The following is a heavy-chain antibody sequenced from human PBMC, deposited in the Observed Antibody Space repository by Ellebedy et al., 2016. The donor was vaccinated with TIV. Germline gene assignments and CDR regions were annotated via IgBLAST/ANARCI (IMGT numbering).Heavy chain of an antibody. CDR1: GFTFDDYA. CDR2: ISWNSGSI. V-gene: IGHV3-9*01. D-gene: IGHD6-19*01. Sequence: GGSLRLSCAASGFTFDDYAMHWVRQAPGKGLEWVSGISWNSGSIGYADSVKGRFTISRDNAKNSLYLQMNSLRAEDTALYYCAKVRKEQWLGPFDYWGQGTLVTVSS. CDR3: AKVRKEQWLGPFDY. J-gene: IGHJ4*02.